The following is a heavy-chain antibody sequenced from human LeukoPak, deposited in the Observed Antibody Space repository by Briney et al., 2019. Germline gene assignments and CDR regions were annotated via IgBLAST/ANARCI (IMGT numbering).Heavy chain of an antibody. Sequence: QSGGSLRLSCAASGFTFNKYAVSWVRQAPGKGLEWVSGISGSGDSTYYADSVKGRFTISRDNSKNTLSLQMNSLRAEDTAVYYCAKCYYHYYMDVWGKGTTVTVSS. CDR3: AKCYYHYYMDV. V-gene: IGHV3-23*01. CDR2: ISGSGDST. CDR1: GFTFNKYA. J-gene: IGHJ6*03.